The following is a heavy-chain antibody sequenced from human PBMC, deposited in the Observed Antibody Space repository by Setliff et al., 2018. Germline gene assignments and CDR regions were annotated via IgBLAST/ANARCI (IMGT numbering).Heavy chain of an antibody. Sequence: PSETLSLTCGVSGASISDSYWSWIRQPPGKGLEWIGHILTTGSTNYNPSLKSRIAISADTSRDRFSLRLTSVTAADTAIYYCARFRGTSNCQRAPLFDYWGQGILVTVSS. D-gene: IGHD1-1*01. J-gene: IGHJ4*02. CDR3: ARFRGTSNCQRAPLFDY. V-gene: IGHV4-4*08. CDR1: GASISDSY. CDR2: ILTTGST.